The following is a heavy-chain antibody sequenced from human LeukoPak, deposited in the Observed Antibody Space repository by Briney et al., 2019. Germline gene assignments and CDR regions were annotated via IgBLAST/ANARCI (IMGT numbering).Heavy chain of an antibody. CDR3: ARNYGDNNFDY. CDR1: GGSISGTNW. J-gene: IGHJ4*02. D-gene: IGHD4-17*01. CDR2: IYHSGST. Sequence: SGTLSLTCAVSGGSISGTNWWSWVRQPPGKGLEWIGEIYHSGSTNYNPSLKSRVTISVDKSINQFSLKLTSVTAADTAVYYCARNYGDNNFDYWGQGTLVTVSS. V-gene: IGHV4-4*02.